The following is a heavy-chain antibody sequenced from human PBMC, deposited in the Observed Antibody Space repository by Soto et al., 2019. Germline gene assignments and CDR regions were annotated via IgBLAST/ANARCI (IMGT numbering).Heavy chain of an antibody. CDR3: ATDHLSGSYSYFDY. V-gene: IGHV3-30*03. Sequence: QVQLVESGGGVVQPGRSLRLSCAASGFTFSSYGMHWVRQAPGKGLEWVAVISYDGSNKYYADSVKGRFTISRDNSKNTLYLQMNSLRAEDTAVYYCATDHLSGSYSYFDYWGQGTLVTVSS. CDR1: GFTFSSYG. CDR2: ISYDGSNK. D-gene: IGHD1-26*01. J-gene: IGHJ4*02.